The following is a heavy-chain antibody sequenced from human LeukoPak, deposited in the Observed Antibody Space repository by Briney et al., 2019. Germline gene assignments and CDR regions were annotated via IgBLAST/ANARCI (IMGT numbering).Heavy chain of an antibody. CDR3: AKDIVVVVAALDY. CDR1: GFTFDDYG. V-gene: IGHV3-23*01. Sequence: GGSLRLSCAASGFTFDDYGMSWVRQAPGKGLEWVSAISGSGGSTYYADSVKGRFTISRDNSKNTLYLQMNSLRAEDTAVYYCAKDIVVVVAALDYWGQGTLVTVSS. D-gene: IGHD2-15*01. J-gene: IGHJ4*02. CDR2: ISGSGGST.